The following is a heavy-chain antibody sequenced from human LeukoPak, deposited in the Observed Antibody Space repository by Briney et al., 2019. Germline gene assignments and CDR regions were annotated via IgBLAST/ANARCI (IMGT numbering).Heavy chain of an antibody. J-gene: IGHJ4*01. CDR3: ARDAQRGFDYSNSLKY. D-gene: IGHD4-11*01. V-gene: IGHV3-33*01. CDR2: IWSDGTNR. CDR1: GFIFSHHG. Sequence: PGGSLRLSCAACGFIFSHHGMHWVRQAPGKGLEWVAVIWSDGTNRFYADSVKGRFTISRDNSQNTVFLQMNSLRVKDTAIYYCARDAQRGFDYSNSLKYWGHGTLVTVSS.